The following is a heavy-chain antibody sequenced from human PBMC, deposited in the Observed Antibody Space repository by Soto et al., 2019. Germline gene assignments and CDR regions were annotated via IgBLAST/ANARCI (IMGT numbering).Heavy chain of an antibody. CDR3: ARGGPRIAAPFDY. D-gene: IGHD6-6*01. CDR2: ISSNGGST. Sequence: EVQLVESGGGLVQPGGSLRLSCAASGFTFGSYAMHWVRQAPGKGLEYVSAISSNGGSTYYANSVKGRFTISRDNSKNTLYLQMGSLRAEDMAVYYCARGGPRIAAPFDYWGQGTLVTVSS. J-gene: IGHJ4*02. V-gene: IGHV3-64*01. CDR1: GFTFGSYA.